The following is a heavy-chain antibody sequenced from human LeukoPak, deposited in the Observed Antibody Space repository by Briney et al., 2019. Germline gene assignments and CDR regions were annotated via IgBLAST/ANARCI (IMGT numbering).Heavy chain of an antibody. CDR1: GGSTSNSF. V-gene: IGHV4-4*07. J-gene: IGHJ4*02. D-gene: IGHD2-15*01. Sequence: KPSETLSLTCTVSGGSTSNSFWSWIRQPAGKGLEWIGRIYTDGSTNSNPSLRSRLTMSLDTSKNQFSLKLTSVTAADTAVYFCARAPSGCGGTCAFDYWGQGTLVTVSS. CDR2: IYTDGST. CDR3: ARAPSGCGGTCAFDY.